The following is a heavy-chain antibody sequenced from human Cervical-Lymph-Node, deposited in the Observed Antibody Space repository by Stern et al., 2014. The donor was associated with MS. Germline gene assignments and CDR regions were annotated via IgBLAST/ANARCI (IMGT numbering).Heavy chain of an antibody. V-gene: IGHV3-21*01. J-gene: IGHJ5*02. CDR2: ITNSGASM. CDR3: ASTLHGGLYNWFDP. Sequence: VQLVESGGGLVPPGGSLRLSCAASGFTFSAYSMNWVRPAPGKGLELVSSITNSGASMYYVDSVKGRFTISRDNAKNTLYLQMDILSAEDTATYFCASTLHGGLYNWFDPWGQGTLVTVSS. CDR1: GFTFSAYS. D-gene: IGHD2-2*01.